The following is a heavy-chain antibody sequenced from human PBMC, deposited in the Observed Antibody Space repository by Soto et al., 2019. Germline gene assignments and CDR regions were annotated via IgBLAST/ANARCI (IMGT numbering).Heavy chain of an antibody. Sequence: GGSLRLSCAASGFPFSSYVMSWVRQAPGKGLEWVSGISGGGSNTFYADSVKGRFTISRDNSENTLLLQMNSLGAEDTAVYYCAKDSNKYSSSLRDRYYDYWGQGIGVTVSS. CDR1: GFPFSSYV. V-gene: IGHV3-23*01. D-gene: IGHD4-4*01. CDR2: ISGGGSNT. CDR3: AKDSNKYSSSLRDRYYDY. J-gene: IGHJ4*02.